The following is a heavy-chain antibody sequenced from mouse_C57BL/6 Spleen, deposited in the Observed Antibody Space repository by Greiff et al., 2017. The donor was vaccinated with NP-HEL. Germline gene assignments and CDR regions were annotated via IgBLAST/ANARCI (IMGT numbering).Heavy chain of an antibody. CDR2: IYPGNSDT. CDR3: TRKNYDYDGDYYAMDY. CDR1: GYTFTSYW. D-gene: IGHD2-4*01. V-gene: IGHV1-5*01. J-gene: IGHJ4*01. Sequence: VQLQQSGTVLARPGASVKMSCKTSGYTFTSYWMHWVKQRPGQGLEWIGAIYPGNSDTSYNQKFKGKAKLTAVTSASTAYMELSSLTNEDSAVYYCTRKNYDYDGDYYAMDYWGQGTSVTVSS.